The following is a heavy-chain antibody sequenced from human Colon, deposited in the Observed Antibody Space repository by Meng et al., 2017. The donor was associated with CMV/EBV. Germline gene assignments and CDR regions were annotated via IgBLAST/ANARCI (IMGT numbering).Heavy chain of an antibody. CDR3: ARGQRCSSTSRYVCYFDY. J-gene: IGHJ4*02. D-gene: IGHD2-2*01. CDR2: ISAYNGNT. CDR1: YTFTSYG. V-gene: IGHV1-18*01. Sequence: YTFTSYGISWVRQAPGQGLEWMGWISAYNGNTNYAQKLQGRVTMTTDTSTSTAYMELRSLRSDDTAVYYCARGQRCSSTSRYVCYFDYWGQGTLVTVSS.